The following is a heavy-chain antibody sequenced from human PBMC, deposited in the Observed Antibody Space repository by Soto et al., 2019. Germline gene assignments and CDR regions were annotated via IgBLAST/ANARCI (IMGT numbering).Heavy chain of an antibody. CDR3: ARDLGGAMVRGVIIHTYYYYYGMDV. D-gene: IGHD3-10*01. CDR2: INPNIGGT. Sequence: ASVKVSCKASGYTFTGYYMHWVRQAPGQGLEWMGWINPNIGGTNYAQKFQGWVTMTRDTSISTAYMELSRLRSDDTAVYYCARDLGGAMVRGVIIHTYYYYYGMDVWGQGTTVTVSS. V-gene: IGHV1-2*04. CDR1: GYTFTGYY. J-gene: IGHJ6*02.